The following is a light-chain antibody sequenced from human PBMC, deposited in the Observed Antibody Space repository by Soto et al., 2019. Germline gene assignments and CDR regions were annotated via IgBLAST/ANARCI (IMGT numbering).Light chain of an antibody. CDR3: QQRSNWPPT. CDR1: QSVSSN. Sequence: EIVMTQSPATPSVSAGERATLSWRASQSVSSNLAWYQQKPGQAPRLLIYAASNRATGIPARFSGSGSGTDFTLTISSLEPEDFAVYYCQQRSNWPPTFGQGTKVDI. CDR2: AAS. J-gene: IGKJ1*01. V-gene: IGKV3-11*01.